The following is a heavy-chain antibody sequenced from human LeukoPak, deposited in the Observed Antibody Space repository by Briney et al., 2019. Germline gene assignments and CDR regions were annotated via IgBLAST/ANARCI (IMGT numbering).Heavy chain of an antibody. J-gene: IGHJ4*02. Sequence: SETLTLSCTVSGGSISSYYWSWIRQPPGKGLEWIGYIYYSGSTNYNPSLKSRVTISVDTSKNQFSLKLTSVTAADTAVYYCARDDNPFDYWGRGTLVSVSS. CDR2: IYYSGST. CDR1: GGSISSYY. CDR3: ARDDNPFDY. D-gene: IGHD1-1*01. V-gene: IGHV4-59*01.